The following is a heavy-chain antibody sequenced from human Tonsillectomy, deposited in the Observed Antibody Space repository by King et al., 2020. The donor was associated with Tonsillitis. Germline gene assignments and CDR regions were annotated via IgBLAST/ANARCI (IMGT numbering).Heavy chain of an antibody. CDR1: GFTFSNYG. D-gene: IGHD2-15*01. CDR2: ISYDGNNK. V-gene: IGHV3-33*01. Sequence: VQLVESGGGVVQPGRSLRLACAASGFTFSNYGMHWIRQAPGKGLEWVAVISYDGNNKHYADSVKGQFTISRDNSKNTLYLQMNSLRAADTAVYYCAGGRTGVVGLPVFRGPGNLGTGSPASTKGPSVFPPATPFQKTFGGTGGLGCLV. J-gene: IGHJ1*01. CDR3: AGGRTGVVGLPVFRGPGNLGTGSPASTKGPSVFPPATPFQKTFGGT.